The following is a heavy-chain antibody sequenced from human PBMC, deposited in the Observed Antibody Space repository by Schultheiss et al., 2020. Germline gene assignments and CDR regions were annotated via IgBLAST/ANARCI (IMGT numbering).Heavy chain of an antibody. CDR3: ARDGTGELLRAFDI. CDR2: IYYSGST. V-gene: IGHV4-59*01. CDR1: GGSISSYY. D-gene: IGHD1-26*01. Sequence: GSLRLSCTVSGGSISSYYWSWIRQPPGKGLEWIGYIYYSGSTNYNPSLKSRVTISVDTSKNQFSLKLSSVSAADTAVYYCARDGTGELLRAFDIWGQGTMVTVSS. J-gene: IGHJ3*02.